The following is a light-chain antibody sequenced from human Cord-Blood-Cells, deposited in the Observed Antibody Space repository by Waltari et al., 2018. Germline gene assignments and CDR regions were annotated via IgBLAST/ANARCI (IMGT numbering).Light chain of an antibody. J-gene: IGKJ1*01. V-gene: IGKV3-15*01. CDR2: GAS. CDR3: QQYNNWPRWT. CDR1: QSVSSN. Sequence: EILMTQSPATLSVSPGERATPSCRASQSVSSNLAWYQQKPGQAPRLLIYGASTRATGIPARFSGSGSGTEFTLTISSLQSEDFAVYYCQQYNNWPRWTFGQGTKVEIK.